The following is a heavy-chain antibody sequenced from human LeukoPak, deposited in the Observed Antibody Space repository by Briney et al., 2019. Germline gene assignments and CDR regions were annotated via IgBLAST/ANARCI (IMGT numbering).Heavy chain of an antibody. V-gene: IGHV1-8*01. J-gene: IGHJ6*03. Sequence: ASVKVSCKASGYTFTSYDINWVRQATRQGLEWMGWMNPNSGNTGYAQKFQGRVTMTRNTSISTAYMELSSLRSEDTAVYYCARARHYYDILTGDMDVWGKGTTVTVSS. D-gene: IGHD3-9*01. CDR3: ARARHYYDILTGDMDV. CDR1: GYTFTSYD. CDR2: MNPNSGNT.